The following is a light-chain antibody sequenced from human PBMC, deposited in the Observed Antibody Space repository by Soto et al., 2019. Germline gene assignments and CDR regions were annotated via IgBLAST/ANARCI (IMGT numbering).Light chain of an antibody. CDR3: AAWDDSLRGRL. Sequence: HSVLTQPPSTSGAPGQMVTISCSGDNSNIGTNTVSWYRQVPGAAPQLLIYNNNQRPSGISGRFSGSKSGTSASLAISGLQSDDEADYYCAAWDDSLRGRLFGGGTKLTVL. J-gene: IGLJ2*01. V-gene: IGLV1-44*01. CDR2: NNN. CDR1: NSNIGTNT.